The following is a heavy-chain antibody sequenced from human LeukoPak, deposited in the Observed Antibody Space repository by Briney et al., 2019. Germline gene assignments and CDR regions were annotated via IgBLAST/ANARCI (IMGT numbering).Heavy chain of an antibody. J-gene: IGHJ5*02. CDR1: GFTFSSYW. D-gene: IGHD3-10*01. CDR2: IKQDGSEE. CDR3: ARDPYGSDYGWFDP. Sequence: GGSLRLSCAASGFTFSSYWMSWVRQAPGKGLEWVANIKQDGSEEYYVDSVKGRFTISRDNAKNSLYLQMNSLRAEDTAVYYCARDPYGSDYGWFDPWGQGTLVTVSS. V-gene: IGHV3-7*01.